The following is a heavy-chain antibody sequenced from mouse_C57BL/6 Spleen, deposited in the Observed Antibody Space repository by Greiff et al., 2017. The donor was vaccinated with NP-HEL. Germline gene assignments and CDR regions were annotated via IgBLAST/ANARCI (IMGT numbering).Heavy chain of an antibody. CDR1: GFTFSDYG. CDR2: ISSGSSTI. D-gene: IGHD2-4*01. CDR3: ARGDYDVWFAY. Sequence: DVMLVESGGGLVKPGGSLKLSCAASGFTFSDYGMHWVRQAPEKGLEWVAYISSGSSTIYYSDTVKGRFTISRDNAKNTLFLQMPSLRSEDTAMYYCARGDYDVWFAYWGQGTLVTVSA. J-gene: IGHJ3*01. V-gene: IGHV5-17*01.